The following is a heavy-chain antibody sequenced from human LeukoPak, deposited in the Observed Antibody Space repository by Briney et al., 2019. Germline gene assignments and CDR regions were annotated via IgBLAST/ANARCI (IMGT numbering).Heavy chain of an antibody. V-gene: IGHV3-21*06. Sequence: GGSLRLSCAASGLTFSDYSFNWIRQAPGKGLEWVSSINPYATSIYYADSVKGRFTISRDNAKSSLYLRMDSLRAEDTAFYYCARLRRNSDRSGYYYYYDYWGQGTLVTVSS. J-gene: IGHJ4*02. D-gene: IGHD3-22*01. CDR1: GLTFSDYS. CDR2: INPYATSI. CDR3: ARLRRNSDRSGYYYYYDY.